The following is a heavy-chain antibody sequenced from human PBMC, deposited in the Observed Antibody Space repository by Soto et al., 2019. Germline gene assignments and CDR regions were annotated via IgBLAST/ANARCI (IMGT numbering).Heavy chain of an antibody. V-gene: IGHV4-39*01. J-gene: IGHJ4*02. CDR3: ERRRIVVTTNFDY. CDR1: GGSISSSSYY. CDR2: IFHTGST. D-gene: IGHD1-26*01. Sequence: PSETLSLTCNVSGGSISSSSYYWGWIRQPPGKGLEWIGNIFHTGSTYYNPSLKSRVTISVDTSKNQFSLKLSSVTATDTAVYYCERRRIVVTTNFDYWGQGTLVTVSS.